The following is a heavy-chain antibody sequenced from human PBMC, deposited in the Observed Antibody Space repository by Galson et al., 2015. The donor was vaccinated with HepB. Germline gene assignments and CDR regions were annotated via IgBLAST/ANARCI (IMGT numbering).Heavy chain of an antibody. CDR1: GFTFSSYG. V-gene: IGHV3-23*01. J-gene: IGHJ4*02. Sequence: SLRLSCAASGFTFSSYGMHWVRQAPGEGLEWVATFSGSGSITYFADSAKGRFTISRDNPKNTLFLQMHSLRAGDTALYYCAKGGYRVYDAFDSWGQGTLVTVSS. D-gene: IGHD5/OR15-5a*01. CDR2: FSGSGSIT. CDR3: AKGGYRVYDAFDS.